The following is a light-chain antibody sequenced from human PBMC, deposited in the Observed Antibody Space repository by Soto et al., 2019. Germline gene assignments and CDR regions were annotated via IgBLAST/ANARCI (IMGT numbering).Light chain of an antibody. CDR2: GNS. V-gene: IGLV1-40*01. Sequence: QSVLTQPPSVSGAPGQRVTISCTGSSSNIGAGYDVQWYQQLPGTAPKLLIYGNSNRPSGVPDRFSGSKSGTSASLAITGLQDEDEADYYCQYYDRRLSDSVLSGGTKLTAL. CDR1: SSNIGAGYD. CDR3: QYYDRRLSDSV. J-gene: IGLJ2*01.